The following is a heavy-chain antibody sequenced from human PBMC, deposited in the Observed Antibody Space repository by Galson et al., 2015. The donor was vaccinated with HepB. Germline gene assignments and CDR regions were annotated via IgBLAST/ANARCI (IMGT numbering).Heavy chain of an antibody. V-gene: IGHV3-23*01. CDR1: GFTFSSYA. CDR2: ISGSGGST. CDR3: AKGGAADDWFDP. Sequence: SLRLSCAASGFTFSSYAMSWVRQAPGKGLEWVSAISGSGGSTYYADSVKGRFTISRDNSKNTLYLQMNSLRAEDTAVYYCAKGGAADDWFDPCGQGTLVTVSS. J-gene: IGHJ5*02. D-gene: IGHD6-13*01.